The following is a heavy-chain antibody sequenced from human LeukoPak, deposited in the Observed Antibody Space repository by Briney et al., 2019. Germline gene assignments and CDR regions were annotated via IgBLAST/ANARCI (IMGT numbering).Heavy chain of an antibody. CDR2: INPTGDKT. V-gene: IGHV1-46*01. D-gene: IGHD6-19*01. J-gene: IGHJ4*02. Sequence: ASVKVSCKASGYTFTDHYMHWVRQAPGQGLEWMGLINPTGDKTWYAQKFQGRVTLTRDMSTTTDYMELSSLTSEDTAVYHCARGLAVAGVTFDYWGQGTLVTVSS. CDR3: ARGLAVAGVTFDY. CDR1: GYTFTDHY.